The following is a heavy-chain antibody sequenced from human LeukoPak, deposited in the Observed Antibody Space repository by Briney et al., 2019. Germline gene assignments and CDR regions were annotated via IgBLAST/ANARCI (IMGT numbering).Heavy chain of an antibody. Sequence: PGGSLRLSCATSGFTFSRYAMSWVRQAPGKGLEWVSGLHADSGMTYYADSVKGRFTISRDNSKNTLYFQMNNPRAEDTALYYCVKDFLHGPHIEPVGSVGPFDYWGQGTLVTVSS. D-gene: IGHD2-2*01. CDR1: GFTFSRYA. CDR2: LHADSGMT. J-gene: IGHJ4*02. V-gene: IGHV3-23*01. CDR3: VKDFLHGPHIEPVGSVGPFDY.